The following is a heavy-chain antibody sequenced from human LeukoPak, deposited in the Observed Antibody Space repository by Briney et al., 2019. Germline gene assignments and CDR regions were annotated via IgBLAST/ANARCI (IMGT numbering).Heavy chain of an antibody. CDR3: ARHYNTREYIDY. CDR2: IYYSVST. Sequence: PGGSLRLSCAASGFTVSSNYMSWVRQPPGKGLEWIGSIYYSVSTYYNPSLKSRVTISVDTSKNQVSLKLSSVTAADTAVYYCARHYNTREYIDYWGQGTLVTVSS. J-gene: IGHJ4*02. CDR1: GFTVSSNY. V-gene: IGHV4-39*01. D-gene: IGHD3-10*01.